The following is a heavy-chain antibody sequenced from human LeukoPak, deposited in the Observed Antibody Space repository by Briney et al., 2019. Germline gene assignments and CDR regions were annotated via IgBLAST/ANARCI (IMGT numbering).Heavy chain of an antibody. J-gene: IGHJ4*02. D-gene: IGHD5-12*01. V-gene: IGHV1-2*02. CDR3: ARDTMRGYSGYDLDY. CDR1: GYTFTGYY. CDR2: INPNSGGT. Sequence: ASVKVSCKASGYTFTGYYMHWVRQAPGQGLEWMGRINPNSGGTNYAQKFQGRVTMTRDTSISTAYMELSRLRSDDTAVYYCARDTMRGYSGYDLDYWGQGTLVTVSS.